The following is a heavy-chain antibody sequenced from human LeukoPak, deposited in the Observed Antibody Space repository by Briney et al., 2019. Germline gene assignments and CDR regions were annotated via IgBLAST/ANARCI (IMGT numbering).Heavy chain of an antibody. CDR2: ISGSGGST. V-gene: IGHV3-23*01. J-gene: IGHJ5*02. D-gene: IGHD3-22*01. CDR3: AKGGYYDSSGYYT. CDR1: GFTFSGYA. Sequence: GGSLRLSCAASGFTFSGYAMSWVRQAPGKGLEWVSAISGSGGSTYYADSVRGRFTISRDNSKNTLYLQMNSLRAEDTAVYYCAKGGYYDSSGYYTWGQGTLVTVSS.